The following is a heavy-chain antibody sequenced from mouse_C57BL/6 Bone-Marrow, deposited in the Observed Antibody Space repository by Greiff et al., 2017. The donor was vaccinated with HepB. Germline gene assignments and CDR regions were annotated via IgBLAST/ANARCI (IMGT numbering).Heavy chain of an antibody. CDR3: AYDGYYPWYFDV. CDR2: IYPRSGNT. V-gene: IGHV1-81*01. CDR1: GYTFTSYG. Sequence: VQLQQSGAELARPGASVKLSCKASGYTFTSYGISWVKQRTGQGLEWIGEIYPRSGNTYYNEKFKGKATLTADKSSSTAYMELRSLTSEDSAVYYCAYDGYYPWYFDVWGTGTTVTVS. D-gene: IGHD2-3*01. J-gene: IGHJ1*03.